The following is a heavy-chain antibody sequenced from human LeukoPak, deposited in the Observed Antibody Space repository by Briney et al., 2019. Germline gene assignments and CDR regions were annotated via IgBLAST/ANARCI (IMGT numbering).Heavy chain of an antibody. Sequence: SVTVSCKASGGTFSSYAISWVRQAPGQGLEWMGRIIPILGIANYAQKFQGRVTITADKSTSTAYMELSSLRSEDTAVYYCSYSSSWYALFDYWGQGTLVTVSS. CDR2: IIPILGIA. CDR3: SYSSSWYALFDY. J-gene: IGHJ4*02. CDR1: GGTFSSYA. V-gene: IGHV1-69*04. D-gene: IGHD6-13*01.